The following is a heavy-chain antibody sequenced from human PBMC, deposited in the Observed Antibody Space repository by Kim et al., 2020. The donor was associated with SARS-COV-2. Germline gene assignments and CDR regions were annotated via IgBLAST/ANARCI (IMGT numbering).Heavy chain of an antibody. V-gene: IGHV5-51*01. D-gene: IGHD3-16*01. CDR2: SET. CDR3: ARHDGGNRH. Sequence: SETRYNPSFQGQVTISAHKSISTAYLQWSTLKASDTAMYYCARHDGGNRHWGQGTLVTVSS. J-gene: IGHJ4*02.